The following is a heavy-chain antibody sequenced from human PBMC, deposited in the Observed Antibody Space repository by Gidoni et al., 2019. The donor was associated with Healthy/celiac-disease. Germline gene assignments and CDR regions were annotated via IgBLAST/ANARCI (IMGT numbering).Heavy chain of an antibody. CDR3: ARDGGSTVTTEYFQH. D-gene: IGHD4-17*01. V-gene: IGHV4-31*03. J-gene: IGHJ1*01. CDR1: GGSLSSGGYY. CDR2: IYYSGST. Sequence: QVQLQESGPGLVKPSQTLSLTCTVPGGSLSSGGYYWSWIRQHPGKGLEWIGYIYYSGSTYYNPSLKSRVTISVDTSKNQFSLKLSSVTAADTAVYYCARDGGSTVTTEYFQHWGQGTLVTVSS.